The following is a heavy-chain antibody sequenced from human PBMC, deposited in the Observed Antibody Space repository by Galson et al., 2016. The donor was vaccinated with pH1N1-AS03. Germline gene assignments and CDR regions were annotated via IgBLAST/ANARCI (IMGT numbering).Heavy chain of an antibody. CDR1: GLTFSSYA. V-gene: IGHV1-69*05. J-gene: IGHJ4*02. CDR3: ATAGNYFDIRRLDY. Sequence: SVKVSCKASGLTFSSYAISWVRQAPGQGLEWMGGVKGVFRTTNYAQKFQGRITITMDQSTGTAYMEVNSLRAEDTAVYYCATAGNYFDIRRLDYWGQGTPVTVFS. CDR2: VKGVFRTT. D-gene: IGHD3-9*01.